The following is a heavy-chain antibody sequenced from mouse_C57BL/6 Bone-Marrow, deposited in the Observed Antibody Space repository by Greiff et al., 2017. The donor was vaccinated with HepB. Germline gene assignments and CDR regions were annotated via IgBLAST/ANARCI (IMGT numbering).Heavy chain of an antibody. CDR2: IRNKANGYTT. V-gene: IGHV7-3*01. Sequence: EVKLVESGGGLVQPGGSLSLSCAASGFTFTDYYMSWVRQPPGKALEWLGFIRNKANGYTTEYSASVKGRFIISRDNSQSILYLQMNALRAEDSATYYCARYAYGSLDYWGQGTTLTVSS. CDR3: ARYAYGSLDY. CDR1: GFTFTDYY. D-gene: IGHD1-1*01. J-gene: IGHJ2*01.